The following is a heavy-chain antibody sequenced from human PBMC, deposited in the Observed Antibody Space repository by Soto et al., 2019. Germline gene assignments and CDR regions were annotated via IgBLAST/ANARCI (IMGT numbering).Heavy chain of an antibody. CDR2: ISGSGGST. V-gene: IGHV3-23*01. CDR1: GFTFSSYA. J-gene: IGHJ4*02. CDR3: AKVDVTTYYYDSSGYYPDY. Sequence: EVQLLESGGGLVQPGGSLRLSCAASGFTFSSYAMSWVRQAPGKGLEWVSAISGSGGSTYDADSVKGRFTISRDNSKNTLYLQMNSLRAEDTAVYYCAKVDVTTYYYDSSGYYPDYWGQGTLVTVSS. D-gene: IGHD3-22*01.